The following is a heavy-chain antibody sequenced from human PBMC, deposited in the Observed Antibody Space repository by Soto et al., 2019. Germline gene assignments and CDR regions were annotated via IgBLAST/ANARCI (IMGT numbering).Heavy chain of an antibody. V-gene: IGHV4-59*08. CDR2: IYYSGST. CDR1: GGSISSYY. CDR3: ASLRYFDWLIDY. J-gene: IGHJ4*02. D-gene: IGHD3-9*01. Sequence: SETLSLTCTVSGGSISSYYWSWIRQPPGKGLEWIGYIYYSGSTNYSPSLKSRVTISVDTSKNQFSLKLSSVTAADTAVYYCASLRYFDWLIDYWGQGTLVTVSS.